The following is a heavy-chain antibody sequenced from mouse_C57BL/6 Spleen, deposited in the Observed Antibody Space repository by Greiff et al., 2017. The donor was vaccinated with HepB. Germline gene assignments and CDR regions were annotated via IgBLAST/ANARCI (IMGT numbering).Heavy chain of an antibody. V-gene: IGHV1-69*01. CDR3: ARSNYGSSYWYFDF. Sequence: QVQLQQPGAELVMPGASVKLSCKASGYTFTSYWMHWVKQRPGQGLEWIGEIDPSDSDTNYNQKFKGKSTMTVDKSSSTAYMQLSSLTSEDSAVYYCARSNYGSSYWYFDFWGTGTTVTVSS. J-gene: IGHJ1*03. CDR1: GYTFTSYW. CDR2: IDPSDSDT. D-gene: IGHD1-1*01.